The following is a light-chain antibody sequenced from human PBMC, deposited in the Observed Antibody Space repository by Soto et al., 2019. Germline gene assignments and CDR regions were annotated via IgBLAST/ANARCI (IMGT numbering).Light chain of an antibody. V-gene: IGLV1-40*01. CDR2: ENN. J-gene: IGLJ1*01. Sequence: QSVLTQPPSVSDAPGQRVTISCTGSSSNIGAGYEAHWYQQVPGTAPKLLIYENNNRTSGVPDRFSGSKSGTSASLAITGLHAEDEAEYYCQSYDSSLSGYVFGTGTKLTVL. CDR1: SSNIGAGYE. CDR3: QSYDSSLSGYV.